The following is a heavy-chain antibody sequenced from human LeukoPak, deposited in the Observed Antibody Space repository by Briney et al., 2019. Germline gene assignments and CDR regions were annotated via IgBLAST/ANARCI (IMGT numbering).Heavy chain of an antibody. CDR3: ARIITMVRGVTGNATGSYYYYMDV. V-gene: IGHV4-39*01. D-gene: IGHD3-10*01. Sequence: PSETLSLTCTVSGGSISSSSYYWGWIRQPPGKGLEWIGSIYYSGSTYYNPSLKSRVTISVDTSKNQFSLKLSSVTAADTAVYYCARIITMVRGVTGNATGSYYYYMDVWGKGTTVTISS. CDR1: GGSISSSSYY. CDR2: IYYSGST. J-gene: IGHJ6*03.